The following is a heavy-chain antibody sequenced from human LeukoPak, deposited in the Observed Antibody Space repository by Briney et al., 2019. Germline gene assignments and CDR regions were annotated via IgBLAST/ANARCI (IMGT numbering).Heavy chain of an antibody. J-gene: IGHJ6*03. Sequence: PPGGTLRLSCAASGFTFSIYGMTWVRQAPGKGLEWVSGISGSGGHTYYAVSVQGRFTISRHNSYNMLYLEMNSLRDEDTGVYYCAKGDDSSWHYYSHMDVWGKGTPVTISS. CDR3: AKGDDSSWHYYSHMDV. D-gene: IGHD6-13*01. CDR1: GFTFSIYG. CDR2: ISGSGGHT. V-gene: IGHV3-23*01.